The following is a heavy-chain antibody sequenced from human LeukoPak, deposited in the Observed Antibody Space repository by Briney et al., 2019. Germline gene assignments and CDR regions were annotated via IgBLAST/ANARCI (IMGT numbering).Heavy chain of an antibody. CDR1: GGSFSGYY. J-gene: IGHJ4*02. Sequence: SETLSLTCAVYGGSFSGYYWSWIRQPPGKGLEWIGEINHSGSTNYNPSLKSRVTMSVDTSKNQFSLKLSSVTAADTAVYYCARDRSTGFDPDFFDYWGQGTLVTVSS. V-gene: IGHV4-34*01. CDR3: ARDRSTGFDPDFFDY. CDR2: INHSGST. D-gene: IGHD3-3*01.